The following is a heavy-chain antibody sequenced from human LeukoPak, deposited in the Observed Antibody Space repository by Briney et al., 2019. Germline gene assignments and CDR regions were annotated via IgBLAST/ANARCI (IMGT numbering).Heavy chain of an antibody. CDR3: ARVTRGSSSALDYFDY. D-gene: IGHD6-6*01. Sequence: SVKASCKASGGTFSSYAISWVRQAPGQGLEWMGGIIPIFGIANYAQKFQGRVTITTDESTSTAYMELSSLRSEDTAVYYCARVTRGSSSALDYFDYWGQGTLVTVSS. J-gene: IGHJ4*02. CDR2: IIPIFGIA. V-gene: IGHV1-69*05. CDR1: GGTFSSYA.